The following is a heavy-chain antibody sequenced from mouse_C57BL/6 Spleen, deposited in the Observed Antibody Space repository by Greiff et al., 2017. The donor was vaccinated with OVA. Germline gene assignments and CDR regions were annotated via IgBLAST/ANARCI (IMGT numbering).Heavy chain of an antibody. CDR1: GYTFTSYW. CDR2: IYPGSGST. CDR3: ETSDGSSYMVYFDY. D-gene: IGHD1-1*01. J-gene: IGHJ2*01. Sequence: QVQLQQPGAELVKPGASVKMSCKASGYTFTSYWITWVKQRPGQGLEWIGDIYPGSGSTNYNEKFKSKATLTVDTSSSTAYMQLSSLTSEDSAVYDCETSDGSSYMVYFDYWGQGTTLTVSS. V-gene: IGHV1-55*01.